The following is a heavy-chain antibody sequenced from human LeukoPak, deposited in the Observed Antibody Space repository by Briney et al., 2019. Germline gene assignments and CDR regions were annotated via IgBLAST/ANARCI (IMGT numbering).Heavy chain of an antibody. CDR2: IWYDGSNK. J-gene: IGHJ4*02. CDR3: ASVYCSSTSCFYYFDY. CDR1: GFTFRSYG. D-gene: IGHD2-2*01. Sequence: GGSLRLSCAASGFTFRSYGMHWVRQAPGKGLEWVAVIWYDGSNKNYPDSVKGRFTISRDNSKNTLYLQMNSLRAEDTAVYYCASVYCSSTSCFYYFDYWGQGTLVTVSS. V-gene: IGHV3-33*03.